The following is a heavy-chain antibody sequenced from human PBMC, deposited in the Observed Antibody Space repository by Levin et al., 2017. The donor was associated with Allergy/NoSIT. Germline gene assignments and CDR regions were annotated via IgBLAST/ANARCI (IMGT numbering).Heavy chain of an antibody. D-gene: IGHD3-22*01. Sequence: LSLTCAASGFTFSSYGMHWVRQAPGKGLEWVAVISYDGSNKYYADSVKGRFTISRDNSKNTLYLQMNSLRAEDTAVYYCAKDVGGHYDSSGYYPLPVDYWGQGTLVTVSS. CDR2: ISYDGSNK. CDR1: GFTFSSYG. V-gene: IGHV3-30*18. CDR3: AKDVGGHYDSSGYYPLPVDY. J-gene: IGHJ4*02.